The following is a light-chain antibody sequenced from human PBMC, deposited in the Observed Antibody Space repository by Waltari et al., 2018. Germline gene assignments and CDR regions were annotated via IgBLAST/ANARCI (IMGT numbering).Light chain of an antibody. CDR1: TSDVGNYDI. V-gene: IGLV2-23*02. CDR2: EVI. J-gene: IGLJ1*01. Sequence: QSALTQPASVSGTPGQSSTISCTGTTSDVGNYDIVPWYQHHPGKAPKLLICEVIKRPSGVSSRFSGSKSGSTASLIISGLQPEDEADYYCCSYAGRGTYVFGSGTKVTVL. CDR3: CSYAGRGTYV.